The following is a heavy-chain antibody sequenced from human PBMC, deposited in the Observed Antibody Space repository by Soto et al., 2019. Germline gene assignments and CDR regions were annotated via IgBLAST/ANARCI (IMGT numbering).Heavy chain of an antibody. CDR1: GFTFSTYG. CDR3: AKEFPWELHAFDI. J-gene: IGHJ3*02. V-gene: IGHV3-30*18. Sequence: QVQLVESGGGVVQPGRSLRLSCAASGFTFSTYGMHWVRQAPGKGLEWVAVMGNDGITTFYADSVKGRFTISRDNSKNTLFLQMNSLRADDTAVYYCAKEFPWELHAFDIWGQGTMVTVSS. D-gene: IGHD1-26*01. CDR2: MGNDGITT.